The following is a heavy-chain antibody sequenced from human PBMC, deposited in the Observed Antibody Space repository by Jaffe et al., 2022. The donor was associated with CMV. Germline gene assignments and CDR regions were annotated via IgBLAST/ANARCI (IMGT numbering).Heavy chain of an antibody. J-gene: IGHJ4*02. D-gene: IGHD2-2*01. CDR2: IYPGDSDT. V-gene: IGHV5-51*01. CDR1: GYSFTSYW. Sequence: EVQLVQSGAEVKKPGESLKISCKGSGYSFTSYWIGWVRQMPGKGLEWMGIIYPGDSDTRYSPSFQGQVTISADKSISTAYLQWSSLKASDTAMYYCARPPLRYCSSTSCSIDYWGQGTLVTVSS. CDR3: ARPPLRYCSSTSCSIDY.